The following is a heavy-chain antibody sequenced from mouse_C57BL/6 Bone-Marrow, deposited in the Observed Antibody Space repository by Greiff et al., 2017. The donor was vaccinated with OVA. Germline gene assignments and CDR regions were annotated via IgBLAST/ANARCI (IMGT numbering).Heavy chain of an antibody. CDR3: TRVYDGFLFDY. J-gene: IGHJ2*01. D-gene: IGHD2-3*01. Sequence: QVQLQQSGAELVRPGASVTLSCKASGYTFTDYEMHWVKQTPVHGLEWIGAIDPETGGTAYNQKFKGKAILTADKSSSTAYMELRSLTSEDSAVYYCTRVYDGFLFDYWGRGTTLTVSS. CDR2: IDPETGGT. CDR1: GYTFTDYE. V-gene: IGHV1-15*01.